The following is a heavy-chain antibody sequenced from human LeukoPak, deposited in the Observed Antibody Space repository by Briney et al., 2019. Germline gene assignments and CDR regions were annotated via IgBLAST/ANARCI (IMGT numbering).Heavy chain of an antibody. Sequence: GGSLRLSCAASGFTFSSYAMSWVRQAPGKGLEWVSAISGSGGGTYYTDSVKGRFTISRDNSKNTLYLQLSSLRAEETAVYYCAKVIYSGYGPADYWGQGTLVTVSS. D-gene: IGHD5-12*01. CDR3: AKVIYSGYGPADY. CDR1: GFTFSSYA. V-gene: IGHV3-23*01. CDR2: ISGSGGGT. J-gene: IGHJ4*02.